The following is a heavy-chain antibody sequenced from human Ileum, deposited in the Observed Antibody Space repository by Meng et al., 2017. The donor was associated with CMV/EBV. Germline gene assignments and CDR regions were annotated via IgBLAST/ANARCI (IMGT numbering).Heavy chain of an antibody. Sequence: QGHLVQSGAEVKNMGASVKVSCKASGYTFSSYSFSWVRQAPGQGLEWMGWISAYNGDIKYAQKFRDRVTMTTDTSTSTAYMDLRGLRSDDTAVYYCARDHASSSQLLDYWGQGTLVTVSS. CDR2: ISAYNGDI. CDR3: ARDHASSSQLLDY. CDR1: GYTFSSYS. D-gene: IGHD6-6*01. J-gene: IGHJ4*02. V-gene: IGHV1-18*04.